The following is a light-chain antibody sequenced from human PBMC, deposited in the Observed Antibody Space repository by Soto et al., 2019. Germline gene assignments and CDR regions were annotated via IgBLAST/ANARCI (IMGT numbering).Light chain of an antibody. J-gene: IGLJ3*02. Sequence: QAVVTQEPSLTVSPGGTVTLTCDSSTGAVTSGHYPYWFQQKPGQAPRTLIYDTNNKHSWTPARFSGSLLGGKAALTLAGAQPEDEAEYYCLLFYSGPRVFGGGTKLTVI. CDR2: DTN. V-gene: IGLV7-46*01. CDR1: TGAVTSGHY. CDR3: LLFYSGPRV.